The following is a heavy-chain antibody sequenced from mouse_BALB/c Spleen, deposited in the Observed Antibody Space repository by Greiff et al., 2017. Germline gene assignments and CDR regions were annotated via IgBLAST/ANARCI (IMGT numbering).Heavy chain of an antibody. CDR3: ARHLYGNYLYAMDY. V-gene: IGHV5-12-2*01. CDR2: ISNGGGST. D-gene: IGHD2-1*01. J-gene: IGHJ4*01. Sequence: EVQLVESGGGLVQPGGSLKLSCAASGFTFSSYTMSWVRRTPEKRLEWVAYISNGGGSTYYPDTVKGRFTISRDNAKNTLYLQMSSLKSEDTAMYYCARHLYGNYLYAMDYWGQGTSVTVSS. CDR1: GFTFSSYT.